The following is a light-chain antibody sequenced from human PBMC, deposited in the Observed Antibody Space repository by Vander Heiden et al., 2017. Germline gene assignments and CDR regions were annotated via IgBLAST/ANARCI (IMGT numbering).Light chain of an antibody. J-gene: IGKJ2*01. CDR2: DAS. Sequence: EIVLTQSPATLSLSPGERATLSCRASQSVSSYLAWYQQKPGQAPRLLIYDASNRATGIPARCSGSGSGTDFTLTISSREPEDFAVYYCQQRINGPSSYTFGQGTKLEIK. V-gene: IGKV3-11*01. CDR3: QQRINGPSSYT. CDR1: QSVSSY.